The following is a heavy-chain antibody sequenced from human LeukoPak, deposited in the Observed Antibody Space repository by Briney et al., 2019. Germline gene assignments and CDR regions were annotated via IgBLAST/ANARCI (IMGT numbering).Heavy chain of an antibody. D-gene: IGHD6-19*01. Sequence: GGSLRLSCAASGFTFDDYAMHWVRQAPGKGLEWVPGISWNSGSIGYADSVKGRFTISRDNAKNSLYLQMDSLRAEDTALYYCARSQWLVSFEDYWGQGTLVTVSS. CDR3: ARSQWLVSFEDY. CDR2: ISWNSGSI. CDR1: GFTFDDYA. V-gene: IGHV3-9*01. J-gene: IGHJ4*02.